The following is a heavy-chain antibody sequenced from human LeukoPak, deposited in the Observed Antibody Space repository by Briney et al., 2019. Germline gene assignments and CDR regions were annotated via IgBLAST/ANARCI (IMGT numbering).Heavy chain of an antibody. CDR3: ARSARGAMIWYYFDY. J-gene: IGHJ4*02. CDR1: GGTFSSYA. V-gene: IGHV1-69*01. CDR2: IIPIFGTA. D-gene: IGHD3-22*01. Sequence: SVKVSCKASGGTFSSYAISWVRQAPGQGLECMGGIIPIFGTANYAQKFQGRVTITADESTSTAYMELSSLRSEDTAVYYCARSARGAMIWYYFDYWGQGTLVTVSS.